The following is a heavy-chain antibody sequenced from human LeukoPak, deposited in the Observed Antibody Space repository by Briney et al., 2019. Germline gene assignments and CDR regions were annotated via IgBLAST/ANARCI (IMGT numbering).Heavy chain of an antibody. D-gene: IGHD5-24*01. CDR2: IGSSGSTI. V-gene: IGHV3-11*04. J-gene: IGHJ4*02. CDR1: GFTFSDYY. Sequence: PGGSLRLSCAASGFTFSDYYMSWIRQAPGKGLEWVSYIGSSGSTIYYADSVKGRFTISRENAKNSLYLQMNSLRAEDTAVYYCARDRRDGYNRSDYWGQGTLVTVSS. CDR3: ARDRRDGYNRSDY.